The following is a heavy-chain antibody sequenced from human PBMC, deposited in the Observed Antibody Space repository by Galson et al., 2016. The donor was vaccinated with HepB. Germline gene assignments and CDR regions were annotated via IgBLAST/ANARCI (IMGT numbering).Heavy chain of an antibody. J-gene: IGHJ4*02. CDR1: GFSLSTSGEG. V-gene: IGHV2-5*01. CDR2: IYWNDDK. Sequence: PALVKPTQTLTLTCTFSGFSLSTSGEGVGWTRQPPGKALEWLALIYWNDDKRYSPSLRSRLTITKDTSKNQVVLTMTNMDPVDTATYYCAHRRSGYCNSISCLYVDYWGQGALVTVSS. D-gene: IGHD2-2*01. CDR3: AHRRSGYCNSISCLYVDY.